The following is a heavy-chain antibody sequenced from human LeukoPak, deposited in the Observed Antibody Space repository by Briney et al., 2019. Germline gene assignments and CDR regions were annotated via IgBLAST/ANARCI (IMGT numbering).Heavy chain of an antibody. Sequence: EASVKVSCKASGYTFTGYYMHWVRQAPGQGLEWMGWINPNSGGTNYAQKFQGRVTMTRDTSISTAYMELSRLRSDDTAVYYCARGRLLAAKYYFDYWGQGTLVTVSS. D-gene: IGHD2/OR15-2a*01. V-gene: IGHV1-2*02. J-gene: IGHJ4*02. CDR1: GYTFTGYY. CDR2: INPNSGGT. CDR3: ARGRLLAAKYYFDY.